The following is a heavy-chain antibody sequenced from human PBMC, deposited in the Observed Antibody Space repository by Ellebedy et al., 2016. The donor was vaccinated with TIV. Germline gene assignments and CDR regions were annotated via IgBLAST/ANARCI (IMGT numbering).Heavy chain of an antibody. CDR3: ATLVPADNPTFDH. V-gene: IGHV3-30*04. D-gene: IGHD2-2*01. CDR1: GITFSNYG. J-gene: IGHJ4*02. CDR2: LSNDGSYQ. Sequence: PGGSLRLSCAVSGITFSNYGMHWVRQAPGQGLEWVAVLSNDGSYQHYADSVNVRFTISSDDSKNKLYLQMNSLRSEDTALYYCATLVPADNPTFDHWGQGTLVTVSS.